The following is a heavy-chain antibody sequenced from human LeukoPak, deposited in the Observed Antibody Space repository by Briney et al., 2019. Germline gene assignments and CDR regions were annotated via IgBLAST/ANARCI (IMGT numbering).Heavy chain of an antibody. V-gene: IGHV3-21*06. CDR1: GFTFSSYS. CDR2: ISTSSSYI. Sequence: PGGSLRLSCAASGFTFSSYSMNWVRQAPGKGLEWVSSISTSSSYIYYADSVKGRFTISRDNARNSLYLQMNTLRAEDTAVYSCARGADGVSSNSRGWFDPWGQGTLVTVSS. CDR3: ARGADGVSSNSRGWFDP. D-gene: IGHD2-15*01. J-gene: IGHJ5*02.